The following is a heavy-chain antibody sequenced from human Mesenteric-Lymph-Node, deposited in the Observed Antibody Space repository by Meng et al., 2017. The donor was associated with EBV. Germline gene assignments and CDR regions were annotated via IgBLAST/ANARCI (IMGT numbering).Heavy chain of an antibody. CDR2: IIRIFNTA. J-gene: IGHJ4*02. Sequence: QVHLVQSGAEVKQPXSSVKVSXKASGGTLSSQALSWVRQAPEQGFGWMRGIIRIFNTANYAQKFQGRVTMTADESTSTAYMELSSLRSEDTAVYYCAREKSYSGYDYFDYWGQGTLVTVAS. D-gene: IGHD5-12*01. CDR1: GGTLSSQA. CDR3: AREKSYSGYDYFDY. V-gene: IGHV1-69*01.